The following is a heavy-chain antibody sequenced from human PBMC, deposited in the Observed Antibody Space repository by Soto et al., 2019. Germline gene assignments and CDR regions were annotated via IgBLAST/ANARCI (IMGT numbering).Heavy chain of an antibody. D-gene: IGHD1-20*01. CDR3: ARLRYTYYFDY. Sequence: GGSLRLSCAASGFTFSSYWFHWVRQAPGRGLVWVSRINSDGSSTTYADSVKGRFTISRDNAENTLYLQVNSLRAEDTAVYYCARLRYTYYFDYWGQGTLVTVSS. V-gene: IGHV3-74*01. CDR1: GFTFSSYW. CDR2: INSDGSST. J-gene: IGHJ4*02.